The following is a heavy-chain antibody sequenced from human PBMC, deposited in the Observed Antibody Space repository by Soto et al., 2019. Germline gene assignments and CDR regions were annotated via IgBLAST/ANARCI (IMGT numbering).Heavy chain of an antibody. V-gene: IGHV3-30*03. Sequence: GGSLRLSCAASGFTFSSYGMHWVRQAPGKGLEWVAVISYDGSNKYYADSVKGRFTISRDNSKNTLYLQMNSLRAEDTAVYYCTTDGTTMVRGVIGYYYYGMDVWGQGTTVTVSS. J-gene: IGHJ6*02. CDR3: TTDGTTMVRGVIGYYYYGMDV. D-gene: IGHD3-10*01. CDR2: ISYDGSNK. CDR1: GFTFSSYG.